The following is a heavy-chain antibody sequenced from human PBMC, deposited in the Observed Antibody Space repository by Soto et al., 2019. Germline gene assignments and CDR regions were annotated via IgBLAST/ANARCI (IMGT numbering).Heavy chain of an antibody. CDR2: VYYTGTT. CDR1: DSSIGGYH. D-gene: IGHD4-17*01. Sequence: PAGTLALTWTVSDSSIGGYHWGGVRQPPGKGLEWIAYVYYTGTTNYNPSLESRVTILIDPPENQISLKLTSVTAADTAFSYCARDTVLPGMFDPWGQGTLVTVSS. V-gene: IGHV4-59*01. CDR3: ARDTVLPGMFDP. J-gene: IGHJ5*02.